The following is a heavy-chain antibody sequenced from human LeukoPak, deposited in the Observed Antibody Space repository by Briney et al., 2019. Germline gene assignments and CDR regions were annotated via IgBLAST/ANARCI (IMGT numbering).Heavy chain of an antibody. Sequence: GGSLRLSCAASGFTFSNYWMHWVRQAPGKGLVWVSRINSDGINTSYADSVKGRFTISRDNAKNTLNLQMNSLRAEDTAVYYCAGTSKYWGQGTLVTVTS. CDR3: AGTSKY. J-gene: IGHJ4*02. CDR1: GFTFSNYW. D-gene: IGHD1-1*01. CDR2: INSDGINT. V-gene: IGHV3-74*01.